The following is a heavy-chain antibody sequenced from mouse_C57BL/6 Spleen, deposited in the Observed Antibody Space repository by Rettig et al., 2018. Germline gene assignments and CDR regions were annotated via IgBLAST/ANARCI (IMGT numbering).Heavy chain of an antibody. D-gene: IGHD2-3*01. CDR1: GFTFSDYG. J-gene: IGHJ4*01. V-gene: IGHV5-17*01. CDR3: ARDGYYDAMDY. CDR2: ISSGSSTI. Sequence: EVQLVESGGGLVKPGGSLKLSCAASGFTFSDYGMHWVRQAPEKGLEWVAYISSGSSTIYYADTVKGRFTISRDNAKNTLFLQMTSLRSEDTAMYYGARDGYYDAMDYWGQGTSVTVSS.